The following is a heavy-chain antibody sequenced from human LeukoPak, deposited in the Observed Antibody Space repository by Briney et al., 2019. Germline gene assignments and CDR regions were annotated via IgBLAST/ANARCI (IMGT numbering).Heavy chain of an antibody. J-gene: IGHJ3*02. D-gene: IGHD3-22*01. CDR1: GGSISSSSYY. CDR2: IYYSGST. Sequence: SETLSLTCTVSGGSISSSSYYWGWIRQPPGKGLEWIGSIYYSGSTYYNPSLKGRVTISVDTSKNQFSLKLSSVTAADTAVYYCASPPYYYDSSGSIGAFDIWGQGTMVTVSS. V-gene: IGHV4-39*01. CDR3: ASPPYYYDSSGSIGAFDI.